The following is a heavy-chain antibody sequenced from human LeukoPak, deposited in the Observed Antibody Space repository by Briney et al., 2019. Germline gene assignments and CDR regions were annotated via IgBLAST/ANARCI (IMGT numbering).Heavy chain of an antibody. V-gene: IGHV3-66*01. J-gene: IGHJ6*02. CDR1: GFTFSNYW. CDR2: IYSGGST. CDR3: ARVMGYSGYDYQRAYYYYGMDV. D-gene: IGHD5-12*01. Sequence: GGSLRLSCAASGFTFSNYWMNWVRQAPGKGLEWVSVIYSGGSTYYADSVKGRFTISRDNSKNTLYLQMNSLRAEDTAVYYCARVMGYSGYDYQRAYYYYGMDVWGQGTTVTVSS.